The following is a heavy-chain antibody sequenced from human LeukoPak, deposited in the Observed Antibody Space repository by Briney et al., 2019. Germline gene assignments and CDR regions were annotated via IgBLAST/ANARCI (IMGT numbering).Heavy chain of an antibody. Sequence: PSETLSLTCTVPGGSISGHYWSWIRQPPGKGLEWIGYIYYSGSTNYNASLKSRVTISVDTSKNQFSLELSSVTAADTAVYYCARDSVGEMATIWHDSWGQGTLVTVSS. CDR2: IYYSGST. V-gene: IGHV4-59*11. J-gene: IGHJ4*02. D-gene: IGHD5-24*01. CDR3: ARDSVGEMATIWHDS. CDR1: GGSISGHY.